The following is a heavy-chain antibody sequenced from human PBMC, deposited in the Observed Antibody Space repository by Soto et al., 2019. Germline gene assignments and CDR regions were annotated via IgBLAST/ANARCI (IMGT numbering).Heavy chain of an antibody. V-gene: IGHV4-59*01. D-gene: IGHD4-4*01. CDR2: IYYSGST. J-gene: IGHJ4*02. CDR3: ARAHSPDYREPRVDY. CDR1: GGSISSYY. Sequence: QVQLQESGPGLVKPSETLSLTCTVSGGSISSYYWGWIRQPLGKGLEWIGYIYYSGSTNYNPSLKSPVTTSVDTSKNQFTRKLSSVTAADTAVYYSARAHSPDYREPRVDYWGQGTLVTV.